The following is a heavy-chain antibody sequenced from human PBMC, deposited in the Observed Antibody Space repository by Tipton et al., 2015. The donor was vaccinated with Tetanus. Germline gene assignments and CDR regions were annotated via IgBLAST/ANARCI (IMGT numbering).Heavy chain of an antibody. CDR2: INTSGSS. V-gene: IGHV4-4*07. CDR1: GGSISSYY. J-gene: IGHJ4*02. D-gene: IGHD1-1*01. CDR3: ARASHFQWERVRPDY. Sequence: GLVKPSETLSLICTVSGGSISSYYWSWIRQSAAMGLEWIGRINTSGSSDYNPSLKGRVTMSIDTSGNRFSLDLTSVTAADTAIYYCARASHFQWERVRPDYWGQGLRVTVSS.